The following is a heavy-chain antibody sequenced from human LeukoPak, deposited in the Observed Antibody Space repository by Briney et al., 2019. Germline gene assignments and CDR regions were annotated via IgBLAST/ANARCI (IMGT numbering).Heavy chain of an antibody. V-gene: IGHV3-53*01. D-gene: IGHD6-19*01. CDR3: AIGRKRGIAVAGTRVGYFDY. J-gene: IGHJ4*02. Sequence: VKGRFTISRDNSKNTLYLQMNSLRAEDTAVYYCAIGRKRGIAVAGTRVGYFDYWGQGTLVTVSS.